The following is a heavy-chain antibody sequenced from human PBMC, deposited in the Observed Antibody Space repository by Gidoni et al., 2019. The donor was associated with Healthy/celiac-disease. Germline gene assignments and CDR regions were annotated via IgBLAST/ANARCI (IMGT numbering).Heavy chain of an antibody. V-gene: IGHV4-59*01. CDR2: IYYSGST. J-gene: IGHJ4*02. D-gene: IGHD5-12*01. CDR1: GGSISSYY. CDR3: ARGRHYDD. Sequence: QVQLQESGPGLVKPSETLSLTCTVSGGSISSYYWSWIRQPPGKGLEWIGYIYYSGSTNYNPSLKSRVTISVDTSKNQFSLKLSSVTAADTAVYYCARGRHYDDWGQGTLVTVSS.